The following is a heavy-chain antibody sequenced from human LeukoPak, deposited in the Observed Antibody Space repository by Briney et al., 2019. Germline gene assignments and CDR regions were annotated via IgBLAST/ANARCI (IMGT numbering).Heavy chain of an antibody. CDR2: IYPGDSDT. Sequence: GESLKISCKGSGYSFPNYWIGWVRQLPGKGLEWMGIIYPGDSDTRYSPSFQGQVTISADKSTSTAYVQWSSLKASDTAMYYCARVGTEGRTWDAFDIWGQGTMVTVSS. V-gene: IGHV5-51*01. CDR3: ARVGTEGRTWDAFDI. J-gene: IGHJ3*02. CDR1: GYSFPNYW.